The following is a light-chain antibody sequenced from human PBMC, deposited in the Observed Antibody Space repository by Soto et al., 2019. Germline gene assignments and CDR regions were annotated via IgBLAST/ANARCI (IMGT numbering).Light chain of an antibody. CDR1: QSVSSSY. J-gene: IGKJ4*01. V-gene: IGKV3-20*01. CDR3: QQYGSSPLT. Sequence: EIVLTQSPGTLSLSPGERATLSCRASQSVSSSYLAWYQQKPGQAPRLLIHGASTRATGIPDRFSGSESGTDFTLTIRRLEPEDFVVYYCQQYGSSPLTFGGGTKVEIK. CDR2: GAS.